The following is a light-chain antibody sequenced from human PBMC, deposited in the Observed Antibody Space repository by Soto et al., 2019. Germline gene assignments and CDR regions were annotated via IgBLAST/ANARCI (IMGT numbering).Light chain of an antibody. Sequence: EIVLTQSPATLSLSPGERATLSCRASQSVSSYLAWYQQKPGQAPRLLIYDASNRATGIPARFSGSGSGTDFTLTSSSLEPEDFAVYSCQQRSNWPLPFGPGTKVDIK. J-gene: IGKJ3*01. CDR3: QQRSNWPLP. CDR1: QSVSSY. V-gene: IGKV3-11*01. CDR2: DAS.